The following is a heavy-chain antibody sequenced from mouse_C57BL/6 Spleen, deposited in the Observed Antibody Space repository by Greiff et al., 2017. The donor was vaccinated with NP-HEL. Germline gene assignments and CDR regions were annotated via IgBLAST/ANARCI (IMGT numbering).Heavy chain of an antibody. V-gene: IGHV5-4*01. CDR3: ARDRGGYYGNYEDAMDY. CDR2: ISDGGSYT. Sequence: EVKLVESGGGLVKPGGSLKLSCAASGFTFSSYAMSWVRQTPEKRLEWVATISDGGSYTYYPDNVKGRFTISRDNAKNNLYLQMSHLKSEDTAMYYCARDRGGYYGNYEDAMDYWGQGTSVTVSS. CDR1: GFTFSSYA. J-gene: IGHJ4*01. D-gene: IGHD2-1*01.